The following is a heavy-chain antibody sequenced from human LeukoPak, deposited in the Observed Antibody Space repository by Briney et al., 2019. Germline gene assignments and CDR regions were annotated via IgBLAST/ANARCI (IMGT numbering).Heavy chain of an antibody. CDR3: ARERELLPFDY. CDR2: ISAYNGNT. Sequence: GVSVKVSCKASGYTFTSYGISWVRQAPGQGREWMGWISAYNGNTNYAQELQGRVTMTTDTSTSTAYMELRSLRSDDTAVYYCARERELLPFDYWGQGTLVTVSS. CDR1: GYTFTSYG. D-gene: IGHD1-26*01. V-gene: IGHV1-18*01. J-gene: IGHJ4*02.